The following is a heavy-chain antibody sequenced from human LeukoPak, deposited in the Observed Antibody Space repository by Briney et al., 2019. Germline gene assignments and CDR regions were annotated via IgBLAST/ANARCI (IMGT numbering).Heavy chain of an antibody. D-gene: IGHD3-22*01. CDR1: GGTFSSYT. J-gene: IGHJ6*02. Sequence: GASVKVSCRASGGTFSSYTISWVRQAPGQGLEWMGRIIPILAIANYAQKFQGRVTITADKSTSTAYMELSSLRSEDTAVYYCARGLRARPGQYDTPFTGDYYYGMDVWGQGTTVTVSS. V-gene: IGHV1-69*02. CDR3: ARGLRARPGQYDTPFTGDYYYGMDV. CDR2: IIPILAIA.